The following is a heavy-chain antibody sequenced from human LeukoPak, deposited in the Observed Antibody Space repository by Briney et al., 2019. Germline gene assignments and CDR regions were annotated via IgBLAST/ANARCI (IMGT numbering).Heavy chain of an antibody. Sequence: PGGSLRLSCAASGFTFSSYWMSWVRQAPGKGLEWVANIKQDGSEKYYVDSVKGRFTISRDNAKNSLYLQMNSLRAEDTAVYYCARVMVRGVNLYYYYYMDVWGKGTTVTISS. V-gene: IGHV3-7*01. J-gene: IGHJ6*03. CDR1: GFTFSSYW. D-gene: IGHD3-10*01. CDR3: ARVMVRGVNLYYYYYMDV. CDR2: IKQDGSEK.